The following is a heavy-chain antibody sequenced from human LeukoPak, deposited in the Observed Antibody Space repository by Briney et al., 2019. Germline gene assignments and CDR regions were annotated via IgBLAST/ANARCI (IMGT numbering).Heavy chain of an antibody. D-gene: IGHD4-11*01. CDR1: GFTFSSYA. V-gene: IGHV3-23*01. CDR2: ISGSGGST. CDR3: ASKSMTNNYYYGMDV. Sequence: GGSLRLSCAASGFTFSSYAMSWVRQAPGKGLEWVSAISGSGGSTYYADSVKGRFTISRDNSKNTLYLQMNSLRAEDTAVYYCASKSMTNNYYYGMDVWGQGTTVTVSS. J-gene: IGHJ6*02.